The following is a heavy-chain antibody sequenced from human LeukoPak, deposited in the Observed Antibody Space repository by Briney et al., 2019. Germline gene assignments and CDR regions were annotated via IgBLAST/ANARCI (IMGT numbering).Heavy chain of an antibody. CDR3: AKDARRSSGWYFCDH. CDR1: GFAFSSQD. CDR2: IRHSLDRT. V-gene: IGHV3-23*01. Sequence: GGSLRLSCAASGFAFSSQDMVGLREAPGKALEGVSAIRHSLDRTYYVDSVKGGFTISRDNSKNTLYLQMNSLRAGDTAVYYCAKDARRSSGWYFCDHWGQGTLVTVSS. J-gene: IGHJ4*02. D-gene: IGHD6-19*01.